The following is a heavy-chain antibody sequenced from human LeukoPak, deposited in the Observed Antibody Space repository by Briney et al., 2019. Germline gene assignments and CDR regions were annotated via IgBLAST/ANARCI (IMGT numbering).Heavy chain of an antibody. CDR2: IYSGGST. V-gene: IGHV3-66*01. D-gene: IGHD3-22*01. CDR1: GFTVSSNY. J-gene: IGHJ3*01. Sequence: GSLRLSCAASGFTVSSNYMSWVRQAPGKGLEWVSVIYSGGSTYYADSVKGRFTISRDNSKNTLYLQMNSLRAEDTAVYYCARASNYDSSGSYPAMSWGQGTMVTVSS. CDR3: ARASNYDSSGSYPAMS.